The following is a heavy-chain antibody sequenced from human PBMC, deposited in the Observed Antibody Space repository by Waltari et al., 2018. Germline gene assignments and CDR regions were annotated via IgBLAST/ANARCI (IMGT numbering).Heavy chain of an antibody. D-gene: IGHD1-26*01. V-gene: IGHV3-30*18. CDR1: GFTFSSYG. Sequence: QVQLVESGGGVVQPGRSLRLSCAASGFTFSSYGMHWVRQAPGKGLEWVAVISYDGSNKYYADSVKGRFTISRDNSKNTLYLQMNSLRAEDTAVYYCAKQGGSYLQYFDYWGQGTLVTVSS. CDR3: AKQGGSYLQYFDY. CDR2: ISYDGSNK. J-gene: IGHJ4*02.